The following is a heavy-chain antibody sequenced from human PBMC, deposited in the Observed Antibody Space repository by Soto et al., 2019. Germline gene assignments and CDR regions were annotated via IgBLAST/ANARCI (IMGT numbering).Heavy chain of an antibody. Sequence: PSETLSLTCAVSGGSISSSNWWSWVRQPPGKGLEWIGEIYHSGSTNYNPSLKSRVTISVDKSKNQFSLKLSSVTAADTAVYYCARDWRPTVTTWWFDPWGQGTLVTV. CDR3: ARDWRPTVTTWWFDP. D-gene: IGHD4-4*01. CDR1: GGSISSSNW. J-gene: IGHJ5*02. CDR2: IYHSGST. V-gene: IGHV4-4*02.